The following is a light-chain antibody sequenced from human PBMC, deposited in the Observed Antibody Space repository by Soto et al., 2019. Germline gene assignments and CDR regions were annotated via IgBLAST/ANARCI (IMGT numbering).Light chain of an antibody. Sequence: DIQMTQSPSTLSASVGDRVTITCLASQSISSCLAWYQQKPGKAPKLLIYDASSLESGVPLRFSGSGSGTEFTLTIRSLQPDDFATYHCQRYKSYWTFGQGTKVDIK. CDR2: DAS. V-gene: IGKV1-5*01. CDR3: QRYKSYWT. CDR1: QSISSC. J-gene: IGKJ1*01.